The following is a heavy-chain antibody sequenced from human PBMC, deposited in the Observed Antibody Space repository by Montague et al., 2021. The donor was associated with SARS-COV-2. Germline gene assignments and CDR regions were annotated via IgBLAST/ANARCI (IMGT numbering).Heavy chain of an antibody. J-gene: IGHJ3*02. CDR1: GFTFSSYA. Sequence: SLRLSCAASGFTFSSYAMSWVRQAPGKGLEWVSAISGSGGSTYYADSVKGRFTISRDNSKNTLYLQMNSLRAEDTAVYYCAKDLETGYDILTGYYIRYACDIWGQGTMVTVSS. D-gene: IGHD3-9*01. CDR2: ISGSGGST. CDR3: AKDLETGYDILTGYYIRYACDI. V-gene: IGHV3-23*01.